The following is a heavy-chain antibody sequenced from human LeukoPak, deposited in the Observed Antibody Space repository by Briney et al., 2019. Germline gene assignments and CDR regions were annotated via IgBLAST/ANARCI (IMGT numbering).Heavy chain of an antibody. CDR3: ARVTGTTYGVDY. CDR1: GGSFSGYY. V-gene: IGHV4-34*01. D-gene: IGHD1-20*01. Sequence: KPSETPSLTCAVYGGSFSGYYWSWIRQPPGKGLEWIGEINHSGSTYYNPSLKSRVTISVDTSKNQFSLKLSSVTAADTAVYYCARVTGTTYGVDYWGQGTLVTVSS. J-gene: IGHJ4*02. CDR2: INHSGST.